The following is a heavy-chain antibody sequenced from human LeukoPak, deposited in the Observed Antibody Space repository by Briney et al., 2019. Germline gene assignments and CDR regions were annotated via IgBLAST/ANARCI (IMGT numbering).Heavy chain of an antibody. D-gene: IGHD3-22*01. Sequence: GGSLRLSCAASGFTFSSYAMSWVRQAPGKGLEWVSAISGSGGSTYYADSVKGRFTISRDNSKNTLYLQMNSLRAEDTAVYYCARDYYYDSSGYYFDSLVYGPWGYFDYWGQGTLVTVSS. CDR1: GFTFSSYA. J-gene: IGHJ4*02. V-gene: IGHV3-23*01. CDR3: ARDYYYDSSGYYFDSLVYGPWGYFDY. CDR2: ISGSGGST.